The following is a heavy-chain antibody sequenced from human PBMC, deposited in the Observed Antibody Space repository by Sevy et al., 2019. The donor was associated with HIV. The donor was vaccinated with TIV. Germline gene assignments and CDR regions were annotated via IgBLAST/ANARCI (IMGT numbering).Heavy chain of an antibody. J-gene: IGHJ3*02. CDR2: IGTLTDT. V-gene: IGHV3-13*01. CDR3: ARACAAAGGKSGPIDAFDI. D-gene: IGHD6-13*01. CDR1: GFTFSTYD. Sequence: GGSLRLSCVASGFTFSTYDMHLVRQVTGKGLEWVSGIGTLTDTYYPDSVKGRFIISRENAKNSLYLQMNSLSAGDTAVYYCARACAAAGGKSGPIDAFDIWGQGTLVTVSS.